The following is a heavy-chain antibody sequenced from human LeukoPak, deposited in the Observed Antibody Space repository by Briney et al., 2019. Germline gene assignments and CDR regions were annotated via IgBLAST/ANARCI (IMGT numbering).Heavy chain of an antibody. CDR2: IKQDGSEK. J-gene: IGHJ1*01. V-gene: IGHV3-7*03. D-gene: IGHD6-19*01. CDR3: ARDPGRDSSGWSEYFQH. Sequence: GGSLRLSCAASGFTFSRYWMSWVRQAPGKGREGVANIKQDGSEKYYVDSVKGRFTISRDNAKNSLYLQMNSLRAEDTAVYYCARDPGRDSSGWSEYFQHWGQGTLVTVSS. CDR1: GFTFSRYW.